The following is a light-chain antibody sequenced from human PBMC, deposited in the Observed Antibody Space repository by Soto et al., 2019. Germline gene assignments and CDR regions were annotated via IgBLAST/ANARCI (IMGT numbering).Light chain of an antibody. CDR2: AAS. J-gene: IGKJ3*01. V-gene: IGKV3-20*01. Sequence: EIVLTQSPGTLSLSPGERATLSCRASQRVSVNSLAWYQQKGGQAPRLLIYAASTRATGGPDRFSGTGSGTDFALTISRLETDDSAVYYCQQYGGSPFTFGPGTKVDIK. CDR3: QQYGGSPFT. CDR1: QRVSVNS.